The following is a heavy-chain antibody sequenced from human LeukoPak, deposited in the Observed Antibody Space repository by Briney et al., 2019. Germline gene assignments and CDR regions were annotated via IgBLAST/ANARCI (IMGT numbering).Heavy chain of an antibody. CDR1: GFTFSSYA. J-gene: IGHJ6*02. D-gene: IGHD6-19*01. CDR2: ISGSDGST. V-gene: IGHV3-23*01. Sequence: GGSLRLSCAASGFTFSSYAMSWVRQAPGKGLEWVSAISGSDGSTYYADSVKGRFTISRDNSKNTLYLQMNSLRAEDTAVYYCARDYSLAVAGTAYYYGMDVWGQGTTVTVSS. CDR3: ARDYSLAVAGTAYYYGMDV.